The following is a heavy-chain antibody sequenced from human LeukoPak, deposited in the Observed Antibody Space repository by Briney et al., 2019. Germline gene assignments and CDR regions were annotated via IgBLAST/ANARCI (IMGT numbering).Heavy chain of an antibody. Sequence: GGSLRLSCAASGFTFSSYAMNWVRQAPGRGLEWVSSITTGSDIYYADSVTGRFTISRDNAKNSLYLDMNSQGAEDTAVYYCARQFGGSYGYWGQGTLVTVSS. CDR2: ITTGSDI. V-gene: IGHV3-21*01. D-gene: IGHD1-26*01. CDR1: GFTFSSYA. CDR3: ARQFGGSYGY. J-gene: IGHJ4*02.